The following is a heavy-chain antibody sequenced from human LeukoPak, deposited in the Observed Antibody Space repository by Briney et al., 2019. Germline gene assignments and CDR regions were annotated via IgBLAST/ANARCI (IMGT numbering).Heavy chain of an antibody. J-gene: IGHJ4*02. V-gene: IGHV3-53*01. CDR3: ASLSGSYAFDY. CDR1: GFTFSSYA. CDR2: IYSGGST. Sequence: GGSLRLSCAASGFTFSSYAMSWVRQAPGKGLEWVSVIYSGGSTYYADSVKGRYTISRDNSKNTLYLQMNSLRAEDTAVYYCASLSGSYAFDYWGQGTLVTVSS. D-gene: IGHD1-26*01.